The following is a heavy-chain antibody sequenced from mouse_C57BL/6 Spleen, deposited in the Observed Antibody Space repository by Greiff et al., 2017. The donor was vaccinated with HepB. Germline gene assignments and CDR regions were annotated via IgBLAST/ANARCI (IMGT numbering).Heavy chain of an antibody. D-gene: IGHD1-1*01. J-gene: IGHJ1*03. V-gene: IGHV3-6*01. CDR1: GYSITSGYY. CDR3: ARPPNYYGSSYDWYFDV. Sequence: DVQLQESGPGLVKPSQSLSLTCSVTGYSITSGYYWNWIRQFPGNKLEWMGYISYDGSNNYNPSLKNRISITRDTSKNQFFLKLNSVTTEDTATYYCARPPNYYGSSYDWYFDVWGTGTTVTVSS. CDR2: ISYDGSN.